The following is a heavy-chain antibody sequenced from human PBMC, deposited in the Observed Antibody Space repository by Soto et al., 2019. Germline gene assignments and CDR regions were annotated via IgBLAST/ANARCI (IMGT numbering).Heavy chain of an antibody. J-gene: IGHJ5*02. CDR3: ARHKPLNWNSGWFDP. CDR1: GGSISSSSYY. CDR2: IYYSGST. D-gene: IGHD1-7*01. Sequence: QLQLQESGPGLVKPSETLSLTCTVSGGSISSSSYYWGWIRQPPGKGLEWIGSIYYSGSTYYNPSLNSRVTISVDTSKNQFSLKLSSVTAADTAVYYCARHKPLNWNSGWFDPWGQGTLVTVSS. V-gene: IGHV4-39*01.